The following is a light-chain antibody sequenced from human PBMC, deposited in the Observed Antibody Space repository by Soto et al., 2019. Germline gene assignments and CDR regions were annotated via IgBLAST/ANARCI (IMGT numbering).Light chain of an antibody. CDR3: QKLGTSPPLYT. Sequence: EVVLTQSPGTLSLSPGERATLSCRASQSVSRNYLVWYQQQPGQAPRLLIYAASIRATGIPDRFSGSGSGTDFTLTISRLEPEDVAVYYWQKLGTSPPLYTFGGGTKVEIK. J-gene: IGKJ4*01. CDR1: QSVSRNY. CDR2: AAS. V-gene: IGKV3-20*01.